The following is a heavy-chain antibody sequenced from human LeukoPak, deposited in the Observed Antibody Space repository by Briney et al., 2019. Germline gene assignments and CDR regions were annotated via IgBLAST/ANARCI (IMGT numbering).Heavy chain of an antibody. CDR1: GGSISSTNYY. D-gene: IGHD3-10*01. CDR3: ARHRLYGSGSYND. Sequence: SETLSLTCTVSGGSISSTNYYWGWIRQPPGKGLEWIGSVYYSGSTYYNPSLKSRVTISVDTSKNQFSLKLSSVTAADTAVYYCARHRLYGSGSYNDWGQGTLVTVSS. CDR2: VYYSGST. V-gene: IGHV4-39*01. J-gene: IGHJ4*02.